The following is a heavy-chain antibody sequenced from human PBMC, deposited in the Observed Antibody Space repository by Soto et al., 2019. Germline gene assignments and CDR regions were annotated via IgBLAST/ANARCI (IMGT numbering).Heavy chain of an antibody. D-gene: IGHD5-18*01. V-gene: IGHV4-59*08. J-gene: IGHJ5*02. CDR1: GGSISRYY. CDR2: IYYSGST. Sequence: SETLSLTCTVSGGSISRYYWSWIRQPPGKGLEWIGYIYYSGSTNYNPSLKSRVTISVDTSKNQFSLKLSSVTAADTAVYYCSGYSYGYRVWFDPWGQGTLVTVSS. CDR3: SGYSYGYRVWFDP.